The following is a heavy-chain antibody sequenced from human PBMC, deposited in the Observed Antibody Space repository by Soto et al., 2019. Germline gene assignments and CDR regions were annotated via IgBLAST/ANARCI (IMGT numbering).Heavy chain of an antibody. D-gene: IGHD1-26*01. CDR1: GRSFSGYY. CDR2: INHSGST. CDR3: AREGGSTISHAFDI. Sequence: SETLSLTCAVYGRSFSGYYWSWIRQPPGKGLEWIGEINHSGSTNYNPSLKSRVTISVDTSISVDTSKNQFSLKLSSVTAADTAVYYCAREGGSTISHAFDIWGQGTMVTVSS. V-gene: IGHV4-34*01. J-gene: IGHJ3*02.